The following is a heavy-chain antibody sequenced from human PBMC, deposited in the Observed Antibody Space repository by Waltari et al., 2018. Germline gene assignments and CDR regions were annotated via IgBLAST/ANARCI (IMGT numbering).Heavy chain of an antibody. D-gene: IGHD2-15*01. Sequence: QVQLQESGPGLVKPSETLSLTCAVSGYSISSGYYWGWIRQPPGKGLEWIGSIYHSGSTYYNPSLKSRVTISVDTSKNQFSLKLSSVTAADTAVYYCARRGYCSGGSCHGYAFDIWGQGTMVTVSS. V-gene: IGHV4-38-2*01. CDR2: IYHSGST. CDR3: ARRGYCSGGSCHGYAFDI. CDR1: GYSISSGYY. J-gene: IGHJ3*02.